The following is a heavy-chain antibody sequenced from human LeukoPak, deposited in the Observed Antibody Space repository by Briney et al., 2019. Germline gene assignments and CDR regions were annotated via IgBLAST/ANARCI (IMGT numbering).Heavy chain of an antibody. CDR1: GFTFSSYG. CDR2: ISGSGGST. Sequence: GGSLRLSCAASGFTFSSYGMSWVRQAPGKGLEWVSAISGSGGSTYYADSVKGRFTISRDNSKNTLYLQMNSLRAEDTAVYYCAKSPPSPNYYDSSGYYWKPYFDYWGQGTLVTVSS. D-gene: IGHD3-22*01. J-gene: IGHJ4*02. CDR3: AKSPPSPNYYDSSGYYWKPYFDY. V-gene: IGHV3-23*01.